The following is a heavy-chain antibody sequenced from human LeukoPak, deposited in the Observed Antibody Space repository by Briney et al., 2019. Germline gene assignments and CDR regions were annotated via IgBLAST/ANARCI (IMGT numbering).Heavy chain of an antibody. CDR3: ARDTYTGVNWFDP. V-gene: IGHV1-69*13. D-gene: IGHD1-14*01. CDR1: GGTFSSYA. J-gene: IGHJ5*02. CDR2: IIPIFGTA. Sequence: GASVKVSCKASGGTFSSYAISWVRQAPGQGLEWMGGIIPIFGTANYAQKFQGRATITADESTSTAYMELSSLRSEDTAVYYCARDTYTGVNWFDPWGQGTLVTVSS.